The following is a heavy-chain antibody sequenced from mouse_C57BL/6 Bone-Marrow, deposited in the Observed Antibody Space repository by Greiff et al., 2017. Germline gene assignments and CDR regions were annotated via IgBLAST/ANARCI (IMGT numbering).Heavy chain of an antibody. CDR3: TTIYYGNYWFAY. V-gene: IGHV14-4*01. CDR2: IDPENGDT. CDR1: GFNIKDDY. Sequence: VQLQQSGAELVRPGASVKLSCTASGFNIKDDYMHWVKQRPEQGLEWIGWIDPENGDTEYASKFQGKATITADTSSNPAYLQLSSLTSEDTAVYYCTTIYYGNYWFAYWGQGTLVTVSA. J-gene: IGHJ3*01. D-gene: IGHD2-1*01.